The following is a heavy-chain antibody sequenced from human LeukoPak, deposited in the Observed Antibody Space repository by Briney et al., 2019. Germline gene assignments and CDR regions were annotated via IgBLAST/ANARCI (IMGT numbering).Heavy chain of an antibody. V-gene: IGHV3-30*03. CDR1: GFTFSSYG. J-gene: IGHJ4*02. D-gene: IGHD6-19*01. CDR3: RAVAGSDY. CDR2: ISYDGSNK. Sequence: GGSLRLSCAASGFTFSSYGMHWVRQAPGKGLEWVAVISYDGSNKYYADSVKGRFTISRDNSKNTLYLQMNSLRAEDTAVYYCRAVAGSDYWGQGTLVTVSS.